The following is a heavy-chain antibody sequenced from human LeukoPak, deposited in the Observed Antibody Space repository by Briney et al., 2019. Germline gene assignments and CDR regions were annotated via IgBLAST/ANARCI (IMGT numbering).Heavy chain of an antibody. CDR1: GFTFSNYR. Sequence: TGGSLRLSCAASGFTFSNYRMHWVRQAPGKGLEWVAVISSDGSIKYYGDSVKGRFTISRDNSKKTLYLQMNSLRAEDTAIYTCAKDSGDSLYGDACDIWGQGTMVTVSS. D-gene: IGHD3-10*01. J-gene: IGHJ3*02. CDR3: AKDSGDSLYGDACDI. CDR2: ISSDGSIK. V-gene: IGHV3-30*18.